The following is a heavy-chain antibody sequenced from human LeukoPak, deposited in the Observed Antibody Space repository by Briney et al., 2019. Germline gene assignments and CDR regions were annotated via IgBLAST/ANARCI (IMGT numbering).Heavy chain of an antibody. CDR1: GYTFTSYD. CDR2: MNPNSGNT. CDR3: ARGRGVSLWFGELLSGDY. V-gene: IGHV1-8*01. Sequence: ASVKVSCKASGYTFTSYDINWVRQATGQGLEWMGWMNPNSGNTGYAQKFQGRVTMTRDTSISTAYMELSSLRSEDTAVYYCARGRGVSLWFGELLSGDYLGQGTLVTGSS. J-gene: IGHJ4*02. D-gene: IGHD3-10*01.